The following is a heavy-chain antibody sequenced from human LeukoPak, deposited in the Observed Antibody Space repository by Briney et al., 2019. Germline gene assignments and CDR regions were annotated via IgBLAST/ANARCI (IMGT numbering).Heavy chain of an antibody. CDR1: GYTFSGNG. J-gene: IGHJ4*02. Sequence: GDSVKVSCKASGYTFSGNGISWVRQAPGQGLEWMGWISAYNGDTSHAQKFQGRVTMTTDTSTNTAYMELRSLRSDDTAVYYCARESYDILTGSFFGFDSWGQGTLVTVSS. CDR2: ISAYNGDT. V-gene: IGHV1-18*01. D-gene: IGHD3-9*01. CDR3: ARESYDILTGSFFGFDS.